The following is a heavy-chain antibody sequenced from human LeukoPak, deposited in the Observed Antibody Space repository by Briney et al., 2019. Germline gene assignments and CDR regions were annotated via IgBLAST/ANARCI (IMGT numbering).Heavy chain of an antibody. Sequence: GGSLRLSCVASGFPFSSHAMCWVRQAPGKGLEWVSSIDISGGATWYADSVRGRFTISRDNSKNTLYLQMTSLRVEDTALYYCANEIRPNDYWGQGTLVSVSS. CDR3: ANEIRPNDY. CDR1: GFPFSSHA. CDR2: IDISGGAT. D-gene: IGHD3-16*01. V-gene: IGHV3-23*05. J-gene: IGHJ4*02.